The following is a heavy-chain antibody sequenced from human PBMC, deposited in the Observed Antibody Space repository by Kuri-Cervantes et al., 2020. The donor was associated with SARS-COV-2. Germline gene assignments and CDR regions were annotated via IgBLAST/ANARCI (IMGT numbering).Heavy chain of an antibody. Sequence: GEALKLSCAASGFTFSSYSMNWVRQAPGKGLEWVSSISSTSSYIYYPDSVKGRFTISRDNAKHSLYQQMNSLRAEDTAVYYCARDSVAEHYYYGMDVWGRGTTVTVSS. D-gene: IGHD1-14*01. CDR3: ARDSVAEHYYYGMDV. V-gene: IGHV3-21*01. CDR2: ISSTSSYI. CDR1: GFTFSSYS. J-gene: IGHJ6*02.